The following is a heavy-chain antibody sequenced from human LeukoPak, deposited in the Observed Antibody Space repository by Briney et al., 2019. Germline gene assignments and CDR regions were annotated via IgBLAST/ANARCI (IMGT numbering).Heavy chain of an antibody. CDR3: VRGSSGTAVRGVSWAWFDP. V-gene: IGHV3-48*03. CDR1: GFIFSDYE. J-gene: IGHJ5*02. Sequence: PGGSLRLSCAASGFIFSDYEMNWVRQAPGKGLEWDSYISSRGSDRYYADSVKGRFTISRDNAKNSLYLQMNSLRLEDTAVYYCVRGSSGTAVRGVSWAWFDPWGQGTLVTVSS. D-gene: IGHD3-10*01. CDR2: ISSRGSDR.